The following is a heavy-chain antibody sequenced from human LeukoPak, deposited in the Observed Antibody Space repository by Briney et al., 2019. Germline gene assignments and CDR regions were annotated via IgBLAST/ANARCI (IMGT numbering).Heavy chain of an antibody. Sequence: PGGSLRLSCAASGFTFNKHWTHWVRQAPGKGLVWISRISGGGSATSYADSVKGRFTISRDNAQNTLYLQMNSLRPEDTAVYYCASGVLAAMVPDYWGQGILVTVSS. CDR3: ASGVLAAMVPDY. CDR2: ISGGGSAT. D-gene: IGHD5-18*01. J-gene: IGHJ4*02. CDR1: GFTFNKHW. V-gene: IGHV3-74*01.